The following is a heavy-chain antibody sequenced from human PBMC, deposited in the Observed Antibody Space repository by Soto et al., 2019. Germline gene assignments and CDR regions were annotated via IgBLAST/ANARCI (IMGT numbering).Heavy chain of an antibody. CDR1: GFTFSSYA. J-gene: IGHJ6*02. D-gene: IGHD1-7*01. Sequence: EVQLLESGGGLVQPGGSLRLSCAASGFTFSSYAMSWVRQAPGKGLEWVSAISGSGGSTYYADSVKGRFTISRDNSKKTLYLQRNSLRAEDTAVYYCAKETTRGLELPYYYYGMDVWGQGTTVTVSS. CDR3: AKETTRGLELPYYYYGMDV. CDR2: ISGSGGST. V-gene: IGHV3-23*01.